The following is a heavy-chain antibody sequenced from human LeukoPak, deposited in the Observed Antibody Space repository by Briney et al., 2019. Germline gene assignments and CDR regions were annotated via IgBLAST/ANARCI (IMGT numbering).Heavy chain of an antibody. CDR3: ARDRQGAQIGYSGYLSPPDWFDP. CDR2: IWYDGSNK. CDR1: GFTFSSYG. Sequence: GGSLRLSCAASGFTFSSYGMHWVRQAPGKGLEWVAVIWYDGSNKYYADSVKGRFTISRDNSKNTLYLQMNSLRAEDTAVYYCARDRQGAQIGYSGYLSPPDWFDPWGQGTLVTVSS. D-gene: IGHD5-12*01. V-gene: IGHV3-33*01. J-gene: IGHJ5*02.